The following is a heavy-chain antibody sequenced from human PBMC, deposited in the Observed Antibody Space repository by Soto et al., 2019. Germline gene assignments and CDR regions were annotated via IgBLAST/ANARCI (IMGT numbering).Heavy chain of an antibody. CDR3: ARHRYSYGVFYFDY. CDR1: GGSISSGGYS. Sequence: SETLSLTCAVSGGSISSGGYSWSWIRQPPGKGLEWIGYIYHSGSTYYNPSLKSRVTISVDRSKNQFSLKLSSVTAADTAVYYCARHRYSYGVFYFDYWGQGTLVTVS. J-gene: IGHJ4*02. CDR2: IYHSGST. V-gene: IGHV4-30-2*01. D-gene: IGHD5-18*01.